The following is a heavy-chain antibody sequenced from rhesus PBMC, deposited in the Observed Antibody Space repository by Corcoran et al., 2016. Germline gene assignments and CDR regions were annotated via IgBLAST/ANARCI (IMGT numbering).Heavy chain of an antibody. D-gene: IGHD3-34*01. CDR2: ILGSSGST. Sequence: QVQLQESGPGLVKPSETLSVTCAASSYSFPIRHWRWIRQAPGKGLEWIGYILGSSGSTYYNPSLKTRVTLSVDASKNQFSLKVNSMTAADTAVYYCASDYWGSVDYWGQGVLVTVSS. CDR3: ASDYWGSVDY. V-gene: IGHV4-169*02. CDR1: SYSFPIRH. J-gene: IGHJ4*01.